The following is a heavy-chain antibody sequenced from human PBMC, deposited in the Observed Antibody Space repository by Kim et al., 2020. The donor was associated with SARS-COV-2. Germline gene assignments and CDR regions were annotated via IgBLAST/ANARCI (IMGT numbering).Heavy chain of an antibody. D-gene: IGHD6-13*01. J-gene: IGHJ4*01. Sequence: GGSLRLSCAASGFSFSNYAMFWVRQAPGKGLEWVALISYDGTNKDYAASVKGRFTISRDNSKSTLYLQMTSLRVADTAVFFCGRKPTTSSWSYSFDYWG. CDR1: GFSFSNYA. CDR2: ISYDGTNK. V-gene: IGHV3-30*04. CDR3: GRKPTTSSWSYSFDY.